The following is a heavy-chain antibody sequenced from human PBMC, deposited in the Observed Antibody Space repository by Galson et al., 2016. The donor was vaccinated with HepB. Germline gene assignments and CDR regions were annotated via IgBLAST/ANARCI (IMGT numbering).Heavy chain of an antibody. J-gene: IGHJ5*01. D-gene: IGHD3-10*01. V-gene: IGHV6-1*01. CDR2: TFFRSKWHN. CDR3: ARGVGRSGWFDS. Sequence: ISGDSVSSNSVTWNWIRQSPSRGLEWLGRTFFRSKWHNDYTESVKSRATVNPDTSKNQFSLQLMSVIPEDTAVYYCARGVGRSGWFDSWGQGTLVIVSA. CDR1: GDSVSSNSVT.